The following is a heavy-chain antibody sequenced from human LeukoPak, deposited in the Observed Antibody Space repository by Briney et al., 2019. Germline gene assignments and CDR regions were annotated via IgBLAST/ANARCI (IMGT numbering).Heavy chain of an antibody. CDR2: FDPEDGET. CDR1: GYTLTELS. J-gene: IGHJ6*04. Sequence: ASVKVYCKVSGYTLTELSMHWVRQAPGKRIEWMGGFDPEDGETIYAQKFQGRVTMTEDTSTDTAYMELSSLRSEDTTVYYCAASYYYGMDVWGKGTTVTVSS. V-gene: IGHV1-24*01. CDR3: AASYYYGMDV.